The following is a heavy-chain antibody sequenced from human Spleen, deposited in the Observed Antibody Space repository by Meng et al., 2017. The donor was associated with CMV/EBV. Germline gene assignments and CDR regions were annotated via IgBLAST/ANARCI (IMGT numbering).Heavy chain of an antibody. CDR2: ISGSGGNT. CDR3: AKDQAVDITIFGVVSKGDYYYGMDV. CDR1: GFTFDTYA. D-gene: IGHD3-3*01. J-gene: IGHJ6*02. V-gene: IGHV3-23*01. Sequence: GGSLRLSCAASGFTFDTYAMSWVRQVPGKGLECVSGISGSGGNTYYADSVKGRFTISRDNSKSTLYLQMNSLRAEDTAVYYCAKDQAVDITIFGVVSKGDYYYGMDVWGQGTTVTVSS.